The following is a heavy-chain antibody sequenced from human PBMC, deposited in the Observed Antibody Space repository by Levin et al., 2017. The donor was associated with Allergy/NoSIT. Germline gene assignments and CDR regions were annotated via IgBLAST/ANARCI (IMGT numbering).Heavy chain of an antibody. Sequence: EASVKVSCEGSGFNFYNYWIAWVRQKPGRGLEWIGIIYPGDSDTTYSPSFRGQVTISADKSINSAYLHWSSLKSSDTAVYYCARQEGAFDVWGQGTMVTVSS. J-gene: IGHJ3*01. V-gene: IGHV5-51*01. CDR2: IYPGDSDT. CDR1: GFNFYNYW. CDR3: ARQEGAFDV.